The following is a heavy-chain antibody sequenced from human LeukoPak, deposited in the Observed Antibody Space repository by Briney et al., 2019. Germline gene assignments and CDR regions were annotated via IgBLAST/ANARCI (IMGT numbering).Heavy chain of an antibody. CDR3: ARAEDPTRAFDI. Sequence: PSQTLSLTCTVSGGSISSGGYYWSWIRQHPGKGLEWIGCIYYSGSTYYNPSLKSRVTISVDTSKNQFSLKLSSVTAADTAVYYCARAEDPTRAFDIWGQGTMVTVSS. V-gene: IGHV4-31*03. CDR1: GGSISSGGYY. CDR2: IYYSGST. J-gene: IGHJ3*02.